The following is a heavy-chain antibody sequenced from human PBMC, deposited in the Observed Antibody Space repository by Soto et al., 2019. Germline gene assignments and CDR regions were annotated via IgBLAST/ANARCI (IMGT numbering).Heavy chain of an antibody. CDR2: ISSSSFSI. V-gene: IGHV3-21*01. D-gene: IGHD6-6*01. CDR1: GFTFSSYS. CDR3: ARNESSNIYGMDV. J-gene: IGHJ6*02. Sequence: EVQLVESGGGLVKPGGSLRLSCAASGFTFSSYSMNWVRQAPGKGLEWVSYISSSSFSINYADSVKGRFSISRDNAQNSLHLQMNNLRAEDPAVYYCARNESSNIYGMDVWGQGTTVTVSS.